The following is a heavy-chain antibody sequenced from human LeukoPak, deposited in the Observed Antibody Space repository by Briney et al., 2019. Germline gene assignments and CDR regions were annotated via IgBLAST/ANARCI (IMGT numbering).Heavy chain of an antibody. Sequence: GGSLRLSCAASGFTVSSNYMSWVRQAPVQGLEWGSVMYSGGSTYYADSVKGRFTISRDNSENTLYLQMNSLRAEDTAVYYCARAAYYYGSGSYSGRYYFDYWGQGTLVTVSS. CDR3: ARAAYYYGSGSYSGRYYFDY. CDR2: MYSGGST. CDR1: GFTVSSNY. V-gene: IGHV3-66*01. J-gene: IGHJ4*02. D-gene: IGHD3-10*01.